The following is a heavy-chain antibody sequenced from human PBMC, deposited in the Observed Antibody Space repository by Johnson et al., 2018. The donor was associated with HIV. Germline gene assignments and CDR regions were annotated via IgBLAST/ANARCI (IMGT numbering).Heavy chain of an antibody. Sequence: VQLVESGGGLVKPGGSLRLSCAASGFTFSNAWMSWVRQAPGKGLEWVSVIFGVGDAYYADSVTGRFTISRDNSKNRVYLQMGSLRAEDMAVYYCARERGSTIFGEPPIDALDIWGQVTMVTVSS. V-gene: IGHV3-66*02. D-gene: IGHD3-3*01. CDR2: IFGVGDA. CDR3: ARERGSTIFGEPPIDALDI. CDR1: GFTFSNAW. J-gene: IGHJ3*02.